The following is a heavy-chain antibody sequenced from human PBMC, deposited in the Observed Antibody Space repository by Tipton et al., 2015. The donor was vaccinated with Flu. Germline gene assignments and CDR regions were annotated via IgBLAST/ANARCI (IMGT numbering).Heavy chain of an antibody. CDR2: ISGSSIYT. CDR3: AKDYQAVTVLPLDY. CDR1: GFTFSNYV. V-gene: IGHV3-23*01. J-gene: IGHJ4*02. Sequence: SLRLSCAASGFTFSNYVMTWVRQAPGKGLEWVSGISGSSIYTYYADSVKGRFTISRDNSRNTMYLQMNSLRAEDTAVYYCAKDYQAVTVLPLDYWGQGTLATVSS. D-gene: IGHD4-17*01.